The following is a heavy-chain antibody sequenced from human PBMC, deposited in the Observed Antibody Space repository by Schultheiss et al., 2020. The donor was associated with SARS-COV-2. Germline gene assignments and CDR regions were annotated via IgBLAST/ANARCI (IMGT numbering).Heavy chain of an antibody. V-gene: IGHV1-69*06. CDR1: GGTFSSYA. Sequence: SVKVSCKASGGTFSSYAISWVRQAPGQGLEWMGGIIPIFGTANYAQKFQGRVTITADKSTSTAYMELSSLRSEDTAVYYCAKLIGGGAYDSSGYYYGKADYWGQGTLVTVSS. J-gene: IGHJ4*02. CDR2: IIPIFGTA. D-gene: IGHD3-22*01. CDR3: AKLIGGGAYDSSGYYYGKADY.